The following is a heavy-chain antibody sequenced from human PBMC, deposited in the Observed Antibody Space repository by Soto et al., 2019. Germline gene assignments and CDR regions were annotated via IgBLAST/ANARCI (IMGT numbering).Heavy chain of an antibody. J-gene: IGHJ4*02. CDR1: GYTFTSYY. D-gene: IGHD3-22*01. V-gene: IGHV1-46*01. Sequence: QVQLVQSGAEVKKPGASVKVSCKASGYTFTSYYMHWVRQAPGQGLEWMGIINPSGGSTSYKQKLQGIVIMTRDTSTSTVYTELSSLRSEDTAVDDCARDSPLGHDSIGYRYWGQGALVTVCS. CDR3: ARDSPLGHDSIGYRY. CDR2: INPSGGST.